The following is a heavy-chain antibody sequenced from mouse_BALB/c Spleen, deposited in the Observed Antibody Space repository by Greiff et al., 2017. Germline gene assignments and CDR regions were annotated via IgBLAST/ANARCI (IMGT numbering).Heavy chain of an antibody. CDR2: IWSGGST. V-gene: IGHV2-2*02. CDR3: ASLYDYGSWFAY. CDR1: GFSLTSYG. D-gene: IGHD2-4*01. J-gene: IGHJ3*01. Sequence: VMLVESGPGLVQPSQSLSITCTVSGFSLTSYGVHWVRQSPGKGLEWLGVIWSGGSTDYNAAFISRLSISKDNSKSQVFFKMNSLQANDTAIYYCASLYDYGSWFAYWGQGTLVTVSA.